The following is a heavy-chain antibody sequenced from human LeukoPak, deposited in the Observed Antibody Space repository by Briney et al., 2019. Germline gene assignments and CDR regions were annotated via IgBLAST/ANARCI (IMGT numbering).Heavy chain of an antibody. D-gene: IGHD5-18*01. V-gene: IGHV3-33*01. CDR3: ARPHLGYSNSCYYAMDV. Sequence: GGSLRLSCAASGFTLSTYGMHWVRQAPGKGLEWVAGIWYDGSKTFYADSVKGRFTISRDTSKNTLYLQVNSLRAEDTAVYYCARPHLGYSNSCYYAMDVWGQGTTVAVSS. J-gene: IGHJ6*02. CDR2: IWYDGSKT. CDR1: GFTLSTYG.